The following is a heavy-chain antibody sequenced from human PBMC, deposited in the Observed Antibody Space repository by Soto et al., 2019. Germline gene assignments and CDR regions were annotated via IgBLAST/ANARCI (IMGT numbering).Heavy chain of an antibody. J-gene: IGHJ6*02. CDR2: ISYDGSNK. Sequence: PGGSLRLSCAASGFTFSSYAMHWVRQAPGKGLEWVAVISYDGSNKYYADSVKGRFTISRDNSKNTLYLQMNSLRAEDTAVYYCARDGGEWELLSYYYYYYGMDVWGQGTTVTVSS. V-gene: IGHV3-30-3*01. CDR1: GFTFSSYA. D-gene: IGHD1-26*01. CDR3: ARDGGEWELLSYYYYYYGMDV.